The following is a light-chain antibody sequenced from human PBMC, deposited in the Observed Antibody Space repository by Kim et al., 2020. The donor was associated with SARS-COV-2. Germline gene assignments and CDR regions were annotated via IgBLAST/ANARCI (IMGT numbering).Light chain of an antibody. Sequence: GQRVTISSSGTSANIGSNTLNWYHQFPGQAPKLLIYGDNRRPSGVPGRFSGSKSGTSGSLAITGLQSEDEGDYYCAARDESLNGVIFGGGTQLTVL. J-gene: IGLJ2*01. CDR1: SANIGSNT. V-gene: IGLV1-44*01. CDR3: AARDESLNGVI. CDR2: GDN.